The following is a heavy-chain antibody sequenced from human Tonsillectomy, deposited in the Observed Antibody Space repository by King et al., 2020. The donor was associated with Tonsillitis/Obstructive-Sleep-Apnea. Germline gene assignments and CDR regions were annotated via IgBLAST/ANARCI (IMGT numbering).Heavy chain of an antibody. CDR1: GGSISSYY. V-gene: IGHV4-59*01. D-gene: IGHD6-6*01. CDR3: ARGGSSSSSYYYYYYYMDV. CDR2: IYYSGST. Sequence: QLQESGPGLVKPSETLSLTCTVSGGSISSYYWSWIRQPPGKGLEWIGYIYYSGSTNYNPSLKSRATISVDTSKNQFSLKLSSVTAADTAVYYCARGGSSSSSYYYYYYYMDVWGKGTTVTVSS. J-gene: IGHJ6*03.